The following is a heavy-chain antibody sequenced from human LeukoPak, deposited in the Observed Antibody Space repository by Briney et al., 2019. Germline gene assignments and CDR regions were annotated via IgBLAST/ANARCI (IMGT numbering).Heavy chain of an antibody. J-gene: IGHJ4*02. V-gene: IGHV3-21*04. CDR2: ISSSSSYI. Sequence: PGGSLRLSCAASGFTFSSYSMNWVRQAPGKGLEWVSSISSSSSYIYYADSVKGRFTISRDNSRNTLYLQMNSLRAEDTAVYYCAKSEVRGVIITNFDYWGLGTLVTVSS. CDR1: GFTFSSYS. D-gene: IGHD3-10*01. CDR3: AKSEVRGVIITNFDY.